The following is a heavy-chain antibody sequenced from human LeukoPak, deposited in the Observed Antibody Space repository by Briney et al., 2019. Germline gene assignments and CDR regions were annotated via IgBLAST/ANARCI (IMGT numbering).Heavy chain of an antibody. D-gene: IGHD6-19*01. J-gene: IGHJ5*02. CDR1: GYTFTGYY. Sequence: ASVKVSCKASGYTFTGYYMHWVRQAPGQGLEWMGWINPNSGGTNYAQKFQGRVTMTRDTSISTAYMELSRLRSDDTAVYYCARVGTAVAGTKNWFDPWGQGTLVTVSS. CDR3: ARVGTAVAGTKNWFDP. V-gene: IGHV1-2*02. CDR2: INPNSGGT.